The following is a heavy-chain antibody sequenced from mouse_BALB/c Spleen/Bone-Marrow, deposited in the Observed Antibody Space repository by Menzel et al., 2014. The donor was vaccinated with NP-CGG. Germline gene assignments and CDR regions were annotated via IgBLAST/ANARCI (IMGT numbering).Heavy chain of an antibody. CDR1: GYAFTNYL. CDR2: INPGSGGT. V-gene: IGHV1-54*01. J-gene: IGHJ3*01. D-gene: IGHD1-1*01. CDR3: AREIITSFAY. Sequence: QVQLKHSGAELVRPGTSVKVSCKASGYAFTNYLIEWVKQGPGQGLEWIGVINPGSGGTNYNEKFKGKATLTADKSSSTAYMQLSSLTSDDSAVYFCAREIITSFAYWGQGTLVTVSA.